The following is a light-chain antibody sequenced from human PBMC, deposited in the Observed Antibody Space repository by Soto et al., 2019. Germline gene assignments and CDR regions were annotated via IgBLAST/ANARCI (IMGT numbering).Light chain of an antibody. CDR1: QVISNF. CDR2: AAS. J-gene: IGKJ1*01. V-gene: IGKV1-9*01. CDR3: QQYNSYSPVT. Sequence: DIQLTQSPSFLSASVGDRVTFTCRASQVISNFLAWYQQKPGEAPKLLIYAASTLQSGVPSRFSRSGSGTAFTLTISILQPEDSATYYCQQYNSYSPVTFGQGTKVEIK.